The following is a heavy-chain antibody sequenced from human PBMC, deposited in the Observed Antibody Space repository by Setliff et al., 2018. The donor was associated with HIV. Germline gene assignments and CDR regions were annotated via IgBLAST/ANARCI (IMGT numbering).Heavy chain of an antibody. CDR3: ARGPPPNWDHDAFDI. D-gene: IGHD7-27*01. Sequence: PGGSLRLSCGASGFTFRTYWMNWVRQAPGKGLQWVANIKQDGSEKHYVDSVKGRFTISRDNAKNSLYLQMNSLRAEDTAVYYCARGPPPNWDHDAFDIWGQGTMVTVSS. CDR2: IKQDGSEK. CDR1: GFTFRTYW. J-gene: IGHJ3*02. V-gene: IGHV3-7*01.